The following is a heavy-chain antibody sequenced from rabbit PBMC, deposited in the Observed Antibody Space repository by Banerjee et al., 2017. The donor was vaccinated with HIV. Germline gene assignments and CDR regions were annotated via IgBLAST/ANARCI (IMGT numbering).Heavy chain of an antibody. D-gene: IGHD3-3*01. V-gene: IGHV1S7*01. J-gene: IGHJ4*01. CDR2: IDPIFGIA. Sequence: QLVESGGGLVQPGGSLKLSCKASGFDFSRYYVSWVRQAPGKGLEWIGDIDPIFGIAVYASWVSGRFTISSHNAQNTLYLQLSSLTAADTATYFCARGADNPTDPWGDLWGPGTLVTVS. CDR1: GFDFSRYY. CDR3: ARGADNPTDPWGDL.